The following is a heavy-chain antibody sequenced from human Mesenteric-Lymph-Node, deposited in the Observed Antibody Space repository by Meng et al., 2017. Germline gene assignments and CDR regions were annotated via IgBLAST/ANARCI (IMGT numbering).Heavy chain of an antibody. Sequence: ASVKVSCKASGYTFTSYAMHWVRQAPGQRLEWMGWINAGNGNTKYSQKFQGRVTITADESTSTAYMELSSLRSEDTAVYYCARAGIVGATPTRTPYYFDYWGQGTLVTVSS. CDR2: INAGNGNT. V-gene: IGHV1-3*01. D-gene: IGHD1-26*01. CDR1: GYTFTSYA. J-gene: IGHJ4*02. CDR3: ARAGIVGATPTRTPYYFDY.